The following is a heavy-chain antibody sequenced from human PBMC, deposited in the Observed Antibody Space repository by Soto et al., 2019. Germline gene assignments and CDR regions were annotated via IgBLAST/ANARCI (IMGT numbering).Heavy chain of an antibody. Sequence: QVQLVQSGAEVKKPGSSVKVSCKASGDTFRSYTISWVRQAPGQGLEWVGGIIPIFGTPNYAQSFQGRVTITADESTNTAYMEMSSLRSADTAVYYCATLYDSSGSEYWGQGTRVTVSS. V-gene: IGHV1-69*12. CDR2: IIPIFGTP. D-gene: IGHD3-22*01. J-gene: IGHJ1*01. CDR1: GDTFRSYT. CDR3: ATLYDSSGSEY.